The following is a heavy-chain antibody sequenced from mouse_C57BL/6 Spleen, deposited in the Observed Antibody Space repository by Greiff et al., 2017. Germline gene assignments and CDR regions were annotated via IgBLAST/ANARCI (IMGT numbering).Heavy chain of an antibody. CDR2: ISNGGGST. CDR1: GFTFSDYY. V-gene: IGHV5-12*01. J-gene: IGHJ1*03. D-gene: IGHD1-1*01. CDR3: ARQDYYGSSYWYFDV. Sequence: EVKLMESGGGLVQPGGSLKLSCAASGFTFSDYYMYWVRQTPEKRLEWVAYISNGGGSTYYPDTVKGRFTISRDNAKNTLYLQMSRLKSEDTAMYYCARQDYYGSSYWYFDVWGTGTTVTVSS.